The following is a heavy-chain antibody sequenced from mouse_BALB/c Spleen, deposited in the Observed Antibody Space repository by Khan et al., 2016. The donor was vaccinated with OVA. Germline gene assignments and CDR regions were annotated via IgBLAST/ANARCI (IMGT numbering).Heavy chain of an antibody. V-gene: IGHV1-69*02. Sequence: QVQLQQPGTELVRPGASVKLSCKASGYTFTNSWINWVKQRPGQGLEWIGNIYHSDSYINYNQKFRDKAKLNVEKSSTTSYMHHSSPTSEDSSVYYCTREGVDGSSFAYWGPGTLVTVSA. J-gene: IGHJ3*01. D-gene: IGHD2-3*01. CDR3: TREGVDGSSFAY. CDR2: IYHSDSYI. CDR1: GYTFTNSW.